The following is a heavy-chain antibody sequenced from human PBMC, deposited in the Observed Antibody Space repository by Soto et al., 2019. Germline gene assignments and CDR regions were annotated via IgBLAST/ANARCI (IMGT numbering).Heavy chain of an antibody. Sequence: DVQLVESGGGLVQPGGSLRLSCAASGFTFSTYWMHWVRQAPGKGLVWVSRINGDGSNTDYADSVKGRFTISRDNAKNTVYLQMHSLRAEDTAVYYCARDDNPDYWGQGTLVNVSS. CDR2: INGDGSNT. V-gene: IGHV3-74*01. J-gene: IGHJ4*02. CDR1: GFTFSTYW. D-gene: IGHD1-20*01. CDR3: ARDDNPDY.